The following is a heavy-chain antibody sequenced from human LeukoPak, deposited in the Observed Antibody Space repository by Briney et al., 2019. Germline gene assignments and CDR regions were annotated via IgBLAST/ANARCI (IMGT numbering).Heavy chain of an antibody. V-gene: IGHV1-69*04. CDR3: ANSQKAAESPFDY. Sequence: LVKVSCKASRGTFTPYVVSWVRQAPGQGLEWMGRIIPTLDIAHCAQKFQGRVTITADKSTSTVYMELSSLRSEDTAVYYCANSQKAAESPFDYWGQGTLVTVSS. CDR1: RGTFTPYV. J-gene: IGHJ4*02. D-gene: IGHD5-18*01. CDR2: IIPTLDIA.